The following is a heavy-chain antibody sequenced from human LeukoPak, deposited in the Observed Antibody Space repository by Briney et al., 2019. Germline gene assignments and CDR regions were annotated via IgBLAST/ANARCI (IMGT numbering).Heavy chain of an antibody. D-gene: IGHD2-2*01. V-gene: IGHV3-48*03. CDR2: ISRYSRTI. J-gene: IGHJ4*02. Sequence: GGSLRLSCAASGFILSGYEMNWVRQAPGKGLEWVSSISRYSRTIDYADSVRGRVTISRDNPENSLYLQMNSLRAEDTAVYYCARAIGPPNCSSTSCYLDYWGQGTLVTVSS. CDR3: ARAIGPPNCSSTSCYLDY. CDR1: GFILSGYE.